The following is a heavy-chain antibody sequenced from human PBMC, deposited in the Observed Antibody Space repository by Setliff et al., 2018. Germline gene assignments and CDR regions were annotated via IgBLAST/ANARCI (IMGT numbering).Heavy chain of an antibody. Sequence: LQWVAVMSLDETNKYYADSVRGRFTISRDNSKNTVYLRMNALRAEDTGLYYCARDRGQVTVNNRYGFYYYGMDVWGQGTTVTVSS. D-gene: IGHD3-16*02. V-gene: IGHV3-30*07. CDR2: MSLDETNK. CDR3: ARDRGQVTVNNRYGFYYYGMDV. J-gene: IGHJ6*02.